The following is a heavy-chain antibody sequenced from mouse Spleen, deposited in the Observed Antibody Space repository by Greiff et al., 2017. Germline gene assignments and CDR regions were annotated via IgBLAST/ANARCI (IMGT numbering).Heavy chain of an antibody. CDR2: ISYSGST. V-gene: IGHV3-2*02. D-gene: IGHD2-4*01. J-gene: IGHJ3*01. CDR3: ARAGYDYDWFAY. Sequence: EVMLVESGPGLVKPSQSLSLTCTVTGYSITSDYAWNWIRQFPGNKLEWMGYISYSGSTSYNPSLKSRISITRDTSKNQFFLQLNSVTTEDTATYYCARAGYDYDWFAYWGQGTLVTVSA. CDR1: GYSITSDYA.